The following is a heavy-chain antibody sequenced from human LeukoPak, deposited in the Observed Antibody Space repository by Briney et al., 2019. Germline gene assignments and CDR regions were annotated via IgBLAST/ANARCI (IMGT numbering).Heavy chain of an antibody. CDR1: GGSFSGYY. D-gene: IGHD4-23*01. Sequence: SETLSLTCAVYGGSFSGYYWSWIRQPPGKGLEWIGEINHSGSTNYNPSLKSRVTISVDTSKNQFSLKLSSVTAADTAVYYCARGPTVVKSLEYFQHWGQGTLVTVSS. V-gene: IGHV4-34*01. J-gene: IGHJ1*01. CDR2: INHSGST. CDR3: ARGPTVVKSLEYFQH.